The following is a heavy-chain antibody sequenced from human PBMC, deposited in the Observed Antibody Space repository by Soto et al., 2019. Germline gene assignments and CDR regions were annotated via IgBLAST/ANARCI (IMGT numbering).Heavy chain of an antibody. V-gene: IGHV3-7*01. CDR2: IKQDGSEK. CDR3: AREKDSYYFDY. J-gene: IGHJ4*02. Sequence: GGSLRLSCRTSDFTFSSYWMSWVRQAPGKGLEWVANIKQDGSEKYYVDSVKGRFTISRDNAKNSLYLQMNSLRAEDTAVYYCAREKDSYYFDYWGQGTLVTVSS. D-gene: IGHD6-6*01. CDR1: DFTFSSYW.